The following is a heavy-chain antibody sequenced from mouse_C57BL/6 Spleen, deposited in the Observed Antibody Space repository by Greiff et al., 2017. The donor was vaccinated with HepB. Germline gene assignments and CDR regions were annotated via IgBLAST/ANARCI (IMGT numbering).Heavy chain of an antibody. V-gene: IGHV6-6*01. J-gene: IGHJ1*03. CDR1: GFTFSDAW. D-gene: IGHD2-3*01. CDR2: IRNKANNHAT. Sequence: EVMLVESGGGLVQPGGSMKLSCAASGFTFSDAWMDWVRQSPEKGLEWVAEIRNKANNHATYYAESVKGRFTISRDDSKSSVYLQMNSLRAEDTGIYYCTRYGYYRDWYFDVWGTGTTVTVSS. CDR3: TRYGYYRDWYFDV.